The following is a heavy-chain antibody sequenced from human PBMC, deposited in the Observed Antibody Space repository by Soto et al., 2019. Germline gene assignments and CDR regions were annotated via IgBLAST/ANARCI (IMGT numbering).Heavy chain of an antibody. CDR3: VRDSPIGSKYSGYDGIDY. V-gene: IGHV1-69*08. Sequence: QVQLVQSGAEVKKPGSSVKVSCKASGGTFSNDIITWVRQAPGQGLEWMGRIIPLLDITNYAQKFQGRVTITADKSTRSDYMELNSLRSEDTAVYYCVRDSPIGSKYSGYDGIDYWGQGTLVTVSS. CDR2: IIPLLDIT. CDR1: GGTFSNDI. J-gene: IGHJ4*02. D-gene: IGHD5-12*01.